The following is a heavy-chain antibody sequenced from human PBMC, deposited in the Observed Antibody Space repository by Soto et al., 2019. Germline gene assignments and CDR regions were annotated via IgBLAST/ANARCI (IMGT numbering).Heavy chain of an antibody. J-gene: IGHJ4*02. CDR1: GFTFSSYD. V-gene: IGHV3-13*01. CDR2: IGTAGDT. CDR3: ARADSSGWVDY. Sequence: HPGGSLRLSCAASGFTFSSYDMHWVRQATGKGLEWVSAIGTAGDTYYPGSVKGRFTISRENAKNSLYLQMNSLRAGDTAVYYCARADSSGWVDYWGQGTLVTVSS. D-gene: IGHD6-19*01.